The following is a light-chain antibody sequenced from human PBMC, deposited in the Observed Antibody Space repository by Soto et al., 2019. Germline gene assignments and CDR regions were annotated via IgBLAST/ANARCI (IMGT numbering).Light chain of an antibody. Sequence: DIVLTQSPATLSLSPGERATLSCRASQSVSRDFAWYQQKPGQAPRLLIYDASNRATGIPARFSGSGSGPHFTRTLNTVQPEDFAVYYYQHRQNVGPGTKVDFK. CDR2: DAS. V-gene: IGKV3-11*01. CDR3: QHRQN. CDR1: QSVSRD. J-gene: IGKJ3*01.